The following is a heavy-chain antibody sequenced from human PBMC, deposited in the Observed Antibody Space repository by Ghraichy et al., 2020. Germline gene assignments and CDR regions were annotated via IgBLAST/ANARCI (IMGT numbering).Heavy chain of an antibody. CDR3: ARDLGVVRGVFNHYQYYGMDV. D-gene: IGHD3-10*01. Sequence: GGSLRLSCAASGFHVSSNYMTWVRQAPGKGLEWVSLIYSGGVTYYADSVKGRFTMSRDNAKNTVYLQMNIVRAEDTAVYYCARDLGVVRGVFNHYQYYGMDVWGQGTTVTVSS. J-gene: IGHJ6*02. V-gene: IGHV3-53*01. CDR1: GFHVSSNY. CDR2: IYSGGVT.